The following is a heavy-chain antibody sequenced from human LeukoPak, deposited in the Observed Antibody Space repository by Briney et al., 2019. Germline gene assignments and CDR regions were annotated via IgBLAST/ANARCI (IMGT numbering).Heavy chain of an antibody. Sequence: PSVKVSCKVSGYTLTELSMHWVRQAPGQGLEWMGGIMPMFRTSNYAQKFQGRVTITADKSTSTAYMELSSLRSEDTAVYYCARVRFSGGTATLYGMDVWGQGTTVTVSS. J-gene: IGHJ6*02. CDR3: ARVRFSGGTATLYGMDV. CDR2: IMPMFRTS. D-gene: IGHD5-18*01. V-gene: IGHV1-69*06. CDR1: GYTLTELS.